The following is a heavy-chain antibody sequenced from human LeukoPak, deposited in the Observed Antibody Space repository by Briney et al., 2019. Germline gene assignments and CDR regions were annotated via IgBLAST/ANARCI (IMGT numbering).Heavy chain of an antibody. D-gene: IGHD2-2*01. CDR3: AKDMGAYCSSTSCRAGKDV. Sequence: PGGSLRLSCAASGFTFDDYAMHWVRQAPGKGLEWVSLVSWDGGSTYYADSVKGRFTISRDNSKNSLYLQMNSLRAEDTALYYCAKDMGAYCSSTSCRAGKDVWGKGTTVTVSS. CDR1: GFTFDDYA. CDR2: VSWDGGST. J-gene: IGHJ6*04. V-gene: IGHV3-43D*03.